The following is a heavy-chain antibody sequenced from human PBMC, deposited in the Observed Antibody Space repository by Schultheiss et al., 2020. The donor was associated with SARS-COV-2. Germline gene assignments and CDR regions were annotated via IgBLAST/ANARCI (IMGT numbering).Heavy chain of an antibody. D-gene: IGHD1-26*01. CDR1: GGTFSSYA. CDR2: MNPSGGTT. V-gene: IGHV1-46*01. J-gene: IGHJ5*02. CDR3: ARDSGYKTGYYSWFDP. Sequence: ASVKVSCKASGGTFSSYAISWVRQAPGQGLEWMGIMNPSGGTTSYTQKFQGRVTMTRDTSTSTVYMELRSLTSEDTAVYYCARDSGYKTGYYSWFDPWGQGTLVTVSS.